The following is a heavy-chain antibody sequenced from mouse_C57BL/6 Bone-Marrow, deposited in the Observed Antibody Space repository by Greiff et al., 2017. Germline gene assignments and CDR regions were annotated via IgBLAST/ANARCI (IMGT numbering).Heavy chain of an antibody. Sequence: QVQLQQPGAELVKPGASVKLSCKASGYTFTSYWMHWVKQRPGQGLEWIGIIHPNSGSTNYNEKFKSKATLTVDKSSSTAYMQLSSLTSEDSAVYYCARAPPYYGSSFDYWGQGTTLTVSS. CDR3: ARAPPYYGSSFDY. D-gene: IGHD1-1*01. V-gene: IGHV1-64*01. CDR2: IHPNSGST. CDR1: GYTFTSYW. J-gene: IGHJ2*01.